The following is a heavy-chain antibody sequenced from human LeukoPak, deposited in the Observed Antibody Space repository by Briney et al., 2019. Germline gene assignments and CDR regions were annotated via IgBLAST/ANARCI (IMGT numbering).Heavy chain of an antibody. CDR1: GYSISSGYY. CDR2: IHHSGST. Sequence: SETLSLTCTVSGYSISSGYYWGWIRQPPGKGLEWIGSIHHSGSTYYNPSLKSRVTISVDTSKNQFSLKLSSVTAADTAVYYCARVPAAGIRWYFDYWGQGTLVTVSS. V-gene: IGHV4-38-2*02. J-gene: IGHJ4*02. CDR3: ARVPAAGIRWYFDY. D-gene: IGHD6-13*01.